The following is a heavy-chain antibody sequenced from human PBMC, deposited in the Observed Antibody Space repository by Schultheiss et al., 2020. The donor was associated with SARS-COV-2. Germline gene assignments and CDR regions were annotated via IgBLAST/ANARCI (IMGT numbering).Heavy chain of an antibody. Sequence: GESLKISCAASGFTFSSYWMHWVRQAPGKGLVWVSRINSDGSSTSYADSVKGRFTISRDNAKNTLYLQMNSLRAEDTAVYYCARSVSGGYYHYYYYYMDVWGKGTTVTVSS. CDR1: GFTFSSYW. CDR3: ARSVSGGYYHYYYYYMDV. D-gene: IGHD3-22*01. V-gene: IGHV3-74*01. CDR2: INSDGSST. J-gene: IGHJ6*03.